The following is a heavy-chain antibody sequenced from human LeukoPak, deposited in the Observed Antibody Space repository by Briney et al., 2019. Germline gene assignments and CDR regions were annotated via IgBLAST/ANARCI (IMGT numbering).Heavy chain of an antibody. Sequence: ASVKVSFKASGYTFTTYFMHWLRQAPGQGLEWMGIINPSGGSTRYAQKFQGRVTMTRDTSTSTVYMEVSSLRSEDTAVYYCAREGVGYYDSSGYRFDYWGQGTLVTVSS. CDR3: AREGVGYYDSSGYRFDY. CDR2: INPSGGST. D-gene: IGHD3-22*01. CDR1: GYTFTTYF. V-gene: IGHV1-46*01. J-gene: IGHJ4*02.